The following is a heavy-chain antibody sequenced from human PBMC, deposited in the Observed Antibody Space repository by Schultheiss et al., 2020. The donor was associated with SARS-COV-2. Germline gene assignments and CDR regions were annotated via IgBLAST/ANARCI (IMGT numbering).Heavy chain of an antibody. CDR1: GGSMRSFY. Sequence: SETLSLTCTVSGGSMRSFYWSWIRQPPGKGLEWIGYVYYSGSTNYNPSLKSRVTISVDTSENQFSLRLNSVTAADTAVYYCAVKYYYGSGSYGWFDPWGQGTLVTVSS. D-gene: IGHD3-10*01. CDR3: AVKYYYGSGSYGWFDP. J-gene: IGHJ5*02. CDR2: VYYSGST. V-gene: IGHV4-59*01.